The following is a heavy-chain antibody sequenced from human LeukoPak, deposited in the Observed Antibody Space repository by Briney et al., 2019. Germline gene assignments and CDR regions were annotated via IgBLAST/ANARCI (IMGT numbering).Heavy chain of an antibody. Sequence: PGGSLRLSCAASGFTFSSYAMSWVRQAPGKGLEWVSAISGSGVSTYYADSVKGRFTISRDNSKNTLYLQMNSLRAEDTAVYYCAKDQRDWKSRDPYHFDYWGQGTLVTVSS. CDR1: GFTFSSYA. CDR3: AKDQRDWKSRDPYHFDY. CDR2: ISGSGVST. J-gene: IGHJ4*02. V-gene: IGHV3-23*01. D-gene: IGHD1-1*01.